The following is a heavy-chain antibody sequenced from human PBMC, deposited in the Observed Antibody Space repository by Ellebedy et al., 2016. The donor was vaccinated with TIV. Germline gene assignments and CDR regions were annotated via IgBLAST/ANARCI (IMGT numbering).Heavy chain of an antibody. CDR3: ARGGPNGGVNP. CDR1: GFTFSSNA. D-gene: IGHD7-27*01. J-gene: IGHJ5*02. V-gene: IGHV3-21*01. CDR2: IGGGGNT. Sequence: GGSLRLSXAASGFTFSSNAMSWVRQAPGKGLEWVSAIGGGGNTYYADSVKGRFTISRDNAKNSLYLQMNSLRAEDTAVYYCARGGPNGGVNPWGQGTLVTVSS.